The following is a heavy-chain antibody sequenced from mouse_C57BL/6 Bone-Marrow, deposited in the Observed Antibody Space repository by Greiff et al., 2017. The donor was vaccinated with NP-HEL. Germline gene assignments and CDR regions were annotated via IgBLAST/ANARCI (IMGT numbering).Heavy chain of an antibody. CDR2: IYPGNSDT. Sequence: EVQLQQSGTVLARPGASVKMSCKTSGYTFTSYWMHWVKQRPGQGLEWIGAIYPGNSDTSYNQKFKGKATLTAVTSASTAYMELSSLTNEDSAVYYCTRWGSLHWGQGTLVTVSA. CDR1: GYTFTSYW. J-gene: IGHJ3*01. CDR3: TRWGSLH. D-gene: IGHD2-10*01. V-gene: IGHV1-5*01.